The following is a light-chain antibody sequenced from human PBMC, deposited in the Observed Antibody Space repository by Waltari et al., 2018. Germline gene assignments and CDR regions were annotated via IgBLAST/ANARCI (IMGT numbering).Light chain of an antibody. CDR1: QSVLYSSNNKNY. CDR3: QQYYSTPLT. CDR2: WES. J-gene: IGKJ3*01. Sequence: DIVMTQSPDSLAVSLGERATINCKSSQSVLYSSNNKNYLAWYQQKPGQPPKLPIDWESTRESGVPDRFSGSGSGTDFTLTISSLQAEDVAVYYCQQYYSTPLTFGPGTKVDIK. V-gene: IGKV4-1*01.